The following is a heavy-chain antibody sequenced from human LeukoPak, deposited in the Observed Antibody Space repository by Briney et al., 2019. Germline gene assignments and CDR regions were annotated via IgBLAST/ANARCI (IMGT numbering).Heavy chain of an antibody. CDR1: GGTFSSYA. Sequence: GASVKVSCKASGGTFSSYAISWVRQAPGQGLEWMGGIIPIFGTANYAQKFQGRVTITADESTSTAYMELSSLRSEDTAVHYRARATEYSSSSPHYYYYMDVWGKGTTVTVSS. CDR3: ARATEYSSSSPHYYYYMDV. J-gene: IGHJ6*03. V-gene: IGHV1-69*13. D-gene: IGHD6-6*01. CDR2: IIPIFGTA.